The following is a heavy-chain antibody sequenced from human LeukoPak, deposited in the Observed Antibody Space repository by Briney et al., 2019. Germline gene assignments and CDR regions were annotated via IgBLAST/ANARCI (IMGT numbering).Heavy chain of an antibody. CDR3: ARVTYLSSWCVDY. D-gene: IGHD6-13*01. CDR1: GYSFTNFG. V-gene: IGHV1-18*01. Sequence: ASVKVSCKASGYSFTNFGLSWVRQAPGQGLELMGWISVYNGNTNYAQKFQGRVTMTTDTSMSTAYMELRSLRSDDTAVYYCARVTYLSSWCVDYWGQGTLVTVSS. CDR2: ISVYNGNT. J-gene: IGHJ4*02.